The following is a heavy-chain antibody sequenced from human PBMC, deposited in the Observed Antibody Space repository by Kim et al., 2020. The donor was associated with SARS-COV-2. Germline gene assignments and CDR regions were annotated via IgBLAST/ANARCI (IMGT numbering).Heavy chain of an antibody. CDR1: GLIMSSYW. CDR3: ECRFFGLPSATFYY. J-gene: IGHJ4*02. V-gene: IGHV3-74*01. D-gene: IGHD1-26*01. Sequence: GGSLRLSCAASGLIMSSYWMQWVRQAPGKGLVWVSRINTDGSSTSYADSVKGRFTISRDNAKSTLYLQMNSLRADDTAVYYCECRFFGLPSATFYYWGQG. CDR2: INTDGSST.